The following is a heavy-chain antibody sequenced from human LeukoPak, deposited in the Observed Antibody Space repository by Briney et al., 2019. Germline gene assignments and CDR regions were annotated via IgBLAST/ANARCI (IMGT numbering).Heavy chain of an antibody. J-gene: IGHJ4*02. CDR1: GFTFSNTW. V-gene: IGHV3-15*01. Sequence: GGSLRLSCAASGFTFSNTWMNWVRQAPGKGLEWVGRIQSKTDGGTTEYAAPVKGRFTISRDDSKTTLYLQMNSLKTEDTAVYYCATLTVRGVINIWGQGTLSPSPQ. CDR2: IQSKTDGGTT. CDR3: ATLTVRGVINI. D-gene: IGHD3-10*01.